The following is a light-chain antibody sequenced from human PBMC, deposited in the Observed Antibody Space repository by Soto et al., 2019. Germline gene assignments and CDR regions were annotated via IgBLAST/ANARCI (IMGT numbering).Light chain of an antibody. J-gene: IGKJ2*01. Sequence: EIVLTQSPGTLSLSPGERATPSCRASQTVRSGYLSWYQQKPGQAPRLLIYGASSRATGIPDRFSGSGSGTEFTLTISRLEPEDFAVYYCQQFGSSLYTFGQGTKLEIK. V-gene: IGKV3-20*01. CDR3: QQFGSSLYT. CDR2: GAS. CDR1: QTVRSGY.